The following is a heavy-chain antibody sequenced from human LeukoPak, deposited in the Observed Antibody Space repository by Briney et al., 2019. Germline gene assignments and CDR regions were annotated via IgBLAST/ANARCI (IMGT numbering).Heavy chain of an antibody. CDR3: ARPPLIVARPDYAFDI. D-gene: IGHD6-6*01. Sequence: GASLQISCKGSGYIFTSYWIGWVRQLPGKGLEWMGIIYPGDSDTRYSPSFQGQVTISADKSISTAYLQWSSLKASDTAMYYCARPPLIVARPDYAFDIWGQGTMVTVSS. J-gene: IGHJ3*02. CDR2: IYPGDSDT. V-gene: IGHV5-51*01. CDR1: GYIFTSYW.